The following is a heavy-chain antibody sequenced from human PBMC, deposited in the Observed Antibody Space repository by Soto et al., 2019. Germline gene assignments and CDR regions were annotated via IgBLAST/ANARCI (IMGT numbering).Heavy chain of an antibody. Sequence: ASVKGSCKASRYPFSNCNITWVRQSPVQGLEWMGLISGHSGGTNYAEKVRDRITMATDTSTRTAYMELRNLRSDDTAVYYCAREGGHGKRIQYYGMDIWGQGTTVTVPS. CDR2: ISGHSGGT. V-gene: IGHV1-18*01. CDR3: AREGGHGKRIQYYGMDI. CDR1: RYPFSNCN. J-gene: IGHJ6*02. D-gene: IGHD1-1*01.